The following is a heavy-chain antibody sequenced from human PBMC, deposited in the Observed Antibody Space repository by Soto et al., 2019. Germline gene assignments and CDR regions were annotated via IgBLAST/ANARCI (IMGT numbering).Heavy chain of an antibody. Sequence: GGSLRLSCAASGFTFSSYAMSWVRQAPGKGLEWVSAISGSGGSTYYADSVKGRFTISRDNSKNTLYLQMNSLRAEDTAVYYCAKGRGTYYDFWSGYYNWFDPWGQGTLVTVSS. CDR2: ISGSGGST. CDR3: AKGRGTYYDFWSGYYNWFDP. J-gene: IGHJ5*02. D-gene: IGHD3-3*01. V-gene: IGHV3-23*01. CDR1: GFTFSSYA.